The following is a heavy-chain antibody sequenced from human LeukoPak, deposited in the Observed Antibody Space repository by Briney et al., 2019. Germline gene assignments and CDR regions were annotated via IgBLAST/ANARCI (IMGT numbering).Heavy chain of an antibody. CDR3: AREDYANAFDI. D-gene: IGHD4-17*01. J-gene: IGHJ3*02. CDR1: GGSISSGSYY. V-gene: IGHV4-61*02. CDR2: IYTSGST. Sequence: SQTLSLTCTVSGGSISSGSYYWSWIRQPAGKGLEWIGRIYTSGSTNYNPSLKSRVTISVDTSKNQFSLKLSSVTAADTPVYYCAREDYANAFDIWGQGTMVTVSS.